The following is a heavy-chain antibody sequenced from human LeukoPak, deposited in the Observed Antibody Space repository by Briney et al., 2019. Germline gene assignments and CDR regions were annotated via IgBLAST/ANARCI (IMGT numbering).Heavy chain of an antibody. Sequence: GGSLRLSCAASGFTFSSYGMHWVRQAPGKGLEWVAFIWYDGSNKYYADSVKGRFTISRDNSKNTLYLQMNSLRAEDTAVYYCAKGRGYSYGYSDYFDYWGQGTLVTVSS. V-gene: IGHV3-30*02. CDR3: AKGRGYSYGYSDYFDY. J-gene: IGHJ4*02. D-gene: IGHD5-18*01. CDR1: GFTFSSYG. CDR2: IWYDGSNK.